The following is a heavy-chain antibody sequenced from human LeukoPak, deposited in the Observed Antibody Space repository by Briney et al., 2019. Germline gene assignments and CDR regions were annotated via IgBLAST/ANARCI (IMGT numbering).Heavy chain of an antibody. J-gene: IGHJ4*02. V-gene: IGHV4-30-4*08. Sequence: SETLSLTCTVSGGSISSGDYYWRWLRQPPGKGLEWIGYIYYSGSTYYNPSLKSRVTISVDTSKNQFSLKLSSVTAADTAVYYCARVGSYLNFDYWGQGTLVTVSS. CDR2: IYYSGST. CDR3: ARVGSYLNFDY. D-gene: IGHD1-26*01. CDR1: GGSISSGDYY.